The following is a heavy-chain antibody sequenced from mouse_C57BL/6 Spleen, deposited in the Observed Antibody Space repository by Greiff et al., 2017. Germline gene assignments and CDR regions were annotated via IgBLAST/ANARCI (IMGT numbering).Heavy chain of an antibody. J-gene: IGHJ2*01. Sequence: EVKVEESGPGLVKPSQSLSLTCSVTGYSITSGYYWNWIRQFPGNKLEWMGYISYDGSNNYNPSLKNRISITRDTSNNQFFLKLDSVTAEDTATYYCAKTGTTASRGFDYWGQGTTLTVSS. CDR3: AKTGTTASRGFDY. CDR2: ISYDGSN. D-gene: IGHD1-2*01. V-gene: IGHV3-6*01. CDR1: GYSITSGYY.